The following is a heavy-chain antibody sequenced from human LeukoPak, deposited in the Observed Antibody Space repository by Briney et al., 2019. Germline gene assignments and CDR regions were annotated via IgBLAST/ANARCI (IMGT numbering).Heavy chain of an antibody. Sequence: GASVKVSCKASGYSFVGYGITWVRQAPGQGLEWMGWISAYNGNTNYAQKLQGRVTMTTDTSTSTAYMELRSLRSDDTAVYYCARDDLGGGSYHEVHAFDIWGQGTMVTVSS. CDR2: ISAYNGNT. J-gene: IGHJ3*02. CDR1: GYSFVGYG. D-gene: IGHD1-26*01. V-gene: IGHV1-18*01. CDR3: ARDDLGGGSYHEVHAFDI.